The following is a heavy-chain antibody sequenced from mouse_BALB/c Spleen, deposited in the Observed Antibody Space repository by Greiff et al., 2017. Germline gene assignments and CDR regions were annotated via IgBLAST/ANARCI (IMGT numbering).Heavy chain of an antibody. CDR3: ARGLLRGYAMDY. Sequence: DVHLVESGGGLVKPGGSLKLSCAASGFTFSSYAMSWVRQTPEKRLEWVASISSGGSTYYPDSVKGRFTISRDNARNILYLQMSSLRSEDTAMYYCARGLLRGYAMDYWGQGTSVTVSS. CDR2: ISSGGST. V-gene: IGHV5-6-5*01. J-gene: IGHJ4*01. CDR1: GFTFSSYA. D-gene: IGHD1-1*01.